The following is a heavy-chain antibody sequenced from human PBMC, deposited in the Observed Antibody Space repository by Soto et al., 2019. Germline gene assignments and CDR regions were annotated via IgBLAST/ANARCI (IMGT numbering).Heavy chain of an antibody. V-gene: IGHV1-69*06. CDR1: GGTFSSYA. Sequence: SVKVSCKASGGTFSSYAISWVRQAPGQGLEWMGGIIPIFGTANYAQKFQGRVTITADKSTSTAYMELSSLRSEDTAVYYCARVRYYGSGSYYNPLYYYYYYGMDVWXQGTTVTVSS. CDR3: ARVRYYGSGSYYNPLYYYYYYGMDV. D-gene: IGHD3-10*01. J-gene: IGHJ6*02. CDR2: IIPIFGTA.